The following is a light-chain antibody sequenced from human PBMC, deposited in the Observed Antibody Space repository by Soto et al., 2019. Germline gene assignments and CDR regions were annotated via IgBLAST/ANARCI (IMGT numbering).Light chain of an antibody. V-gene: IGKV3-15*01. CDR2: GAS. Sequence: EVVMTQSPATLSVSPGERATLSCRASQSVSRKLAWYQQRPGQAPRLLIYGASTRATGIPARFSGSGSGTDFNLTISSLRPDDFATFYCQQYKVYPYTFGQGTRLDIQ. CDR3: QQYKVYPYT. CDR1: QSVSRK. J-gene: IGKJ2*01.